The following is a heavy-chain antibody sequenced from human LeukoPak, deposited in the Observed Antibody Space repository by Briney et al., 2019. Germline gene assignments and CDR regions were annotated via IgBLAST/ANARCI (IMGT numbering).Heavy chain of an antibody. Sequence: SETLSLTCTVSGDSITSSNYHRAWIRQPPGKGLEWIGSILYSGTTYYSSSLKSRVTMSVDTSKNQFSLKLSSVTAADTAVYYCAIPREGLRNLRAFDYWGQGTLVTVSS. V-gene: IGHV4-39*07. CDR2: ILYSGTT. CDR3: AIPREGLRNLRAFDY. D-gene: IGHD5-12*01. CDR1: GDSITSSNYH. J-gene: IGHJ4*02.